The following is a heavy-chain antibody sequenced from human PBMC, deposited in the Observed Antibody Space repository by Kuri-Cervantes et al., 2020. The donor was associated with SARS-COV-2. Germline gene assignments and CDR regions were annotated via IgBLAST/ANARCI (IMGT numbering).Heavy chain of an antibody. J-gene: IGHJ5*02. CDR1: GGSIGRRNYY. D-gene: IGHD1-14*01. V-gene: IGHV4-39*07. CDR2: IYYSGNT. Sequence: SETLSLTCTVSGGSIGRRNYYWGWIRQPPGKGLEWIGNIYYSGNTYYNPSLRSRVTISVDTSKNQFSLKLSSVTAADTAVYYCARSRRVWFDPWGQGTLVTVSS. CDR3: ARSRRVWFDP.